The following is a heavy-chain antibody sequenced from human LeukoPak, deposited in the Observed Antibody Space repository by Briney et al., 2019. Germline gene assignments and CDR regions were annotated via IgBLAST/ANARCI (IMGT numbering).Heavy chain of an antibody. Sequence: SETLSLTCTVSGGSISSSSYYWGWIRQPPGKGLEWIGSIYYSGSTYCNPSLKSRVTISVDTSKNQFSLKLSSVTAADTAVFYCARHVSAYSSGLPYYMDVWGKGTTVTASS. J-gene: IGHJ6*03. CDR1: GGSISSSSYY. CDR3: ARHVSAYSSGLPYYMDV. D-gene: IGHD6-19*01. V-gene: IGHV4-39*01. CDR2: IYYSGST.